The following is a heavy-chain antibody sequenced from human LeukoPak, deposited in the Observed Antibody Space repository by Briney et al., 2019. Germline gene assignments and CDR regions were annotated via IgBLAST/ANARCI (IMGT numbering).Heavy chain of an antibody. D-gene: IGHD3-16*02. CDR1: GGSISSGDYY. CDR3: AREDYVWGSYRPGAFDI. CDR2: IYYSGST. V-gene: IGHV4-30-4*01. J-gene: IGHJ3*02. Sequence: SGTLSLTCTVSGGSISSGDYYWSWIRQPPGKGLEWIGCIYYSGSTYYNPSLKSRVTISVDTSKNQFSLKLSSVTAADTAVYYCAREDYVWGSYRPGAFDIWGQGTMVTVSS.